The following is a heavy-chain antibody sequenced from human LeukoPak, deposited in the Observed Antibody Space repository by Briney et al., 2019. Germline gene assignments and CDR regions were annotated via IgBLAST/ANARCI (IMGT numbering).Heavy chain of an antibody. J-gene: IGHJ4*02. CDR1: GFTFSNYW. CDR3: ASLGDYDY. CDR2: ISYDGSNK. D-gene: IGHD4-17*01. Sequence: GGSLRLSCAASGFTFSNYWMAWVRQAPGKGLEWVAVISYDGSNKYYADSVKGRFTISRDNSKNTLYLQMNSLRAEDTAVYYCASLGDYDYWGQGTLVTVSS. V-gene: IGHV3-30*03.